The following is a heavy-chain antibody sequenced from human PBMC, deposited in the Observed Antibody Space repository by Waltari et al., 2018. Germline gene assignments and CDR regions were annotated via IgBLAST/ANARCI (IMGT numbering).Heavy chain of an antibody. CDR2: IYHSGST. CDR1: GGSTSSGGNS. V-gene: IGHV4-30-2*01. J-gene: IGHJ4*02. D-gene: IGHD6-13*01. Sequence: QLQLQESGSGLVKPSQTLSLTCAVSGGSTSSGGNSWSWIRQPPGKGLEWIGYIYHSGSTYYNPSLKSRVTISVDRSKNQFSLKLSSVTAADTAVYYCASSQQLGPFDYWGQGTLVTVSS. CDR3: ASSQQLGPFDY.